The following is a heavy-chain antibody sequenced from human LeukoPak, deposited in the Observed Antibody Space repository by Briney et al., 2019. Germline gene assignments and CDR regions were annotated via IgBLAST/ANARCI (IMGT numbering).Heavy chain of an antibody. D-gene: IGHD3-16*01. CDR2: ISVYNGNT. Sequence: ASVKVSCKTSGYTFTSHGISWVRQAPGQGLEWMGWISVYNGNTKYAQRLQGRVTMTTDTSTSTAYMELRSLRSDDTAVYYCARDQPPQIRGTFGFDYWGQGTLVTVSS. CDR3: ARDQPPQIRGTFGFDY. J-gene: IGHJ4*02. V-gene: IGHV1-18*01. CDR1: GYTFTSHG.